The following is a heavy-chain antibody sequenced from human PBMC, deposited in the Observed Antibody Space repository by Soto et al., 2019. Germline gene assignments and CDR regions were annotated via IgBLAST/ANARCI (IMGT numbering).Heavy chain of an antibody. D-gene: IGHD2-15*01. CDR3: AREPHCSGGSCSNLYYYYYGMDV. Sequence: GGSLRLSCAASGFTFSSYWMHWVRQAPGKGLVWVSRINSDGSSTSYADSVKGRFTISRDNAKNTLYLQMNSLRAEDTAVYYCAREPHCSGGSCSNLYYYYYGMDVWGQGTTVTVSS. CDR2: INSDGSST. V-gene: IGHV3-74*01. CDR1: GFTFSSYW. J-gene: IGHJ6*02.